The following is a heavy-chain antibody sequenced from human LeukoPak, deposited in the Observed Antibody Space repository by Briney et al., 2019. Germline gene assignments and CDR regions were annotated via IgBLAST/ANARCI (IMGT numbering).Heavy chain of an antibody. Sequence: SETLSLTCTVSGGSISSGGYYWSWIRQHPGKGLEWVGYIYYSGSTYYNPSLKSRVTISVDTSKNQFSLKLSSVTAADTAVYYCANYGSGSYRFDPWGQGTLVTVSS. V-gene: IGHV4-31*03. CDR2: IYYSGST. D-gene: IGHD3-10*01. J-gene: IGHJ5*02. CDR1: GGSISSGGYY. CDR3: ANYGSGSYRFDP.